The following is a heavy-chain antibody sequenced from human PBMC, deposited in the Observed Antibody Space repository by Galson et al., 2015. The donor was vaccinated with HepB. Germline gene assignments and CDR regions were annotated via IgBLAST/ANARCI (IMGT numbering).Heavy chain of an antibody. J-gene: IGHJ3*02. D-gene: IGHD6-19*01. CDR2: IYTSGST. CDR3: ARDGSQWLAPRAFDI. Sequence: ETLSLTCTVSGGSISSYYWSWIRQPAGKGLEWIGRIYTSGSTSYNPSLKSRVTMSVDTSKNQFSLKLSSVTAADTAVYYCARDGSQWLAPRAFDIWGQGTMVTVSS. V-gene: IGHV4-4*07. CDR1: GGSISSYY.